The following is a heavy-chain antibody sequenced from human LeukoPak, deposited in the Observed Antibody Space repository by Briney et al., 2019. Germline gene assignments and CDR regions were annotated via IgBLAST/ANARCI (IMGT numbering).Heavy chain of an antibody. J-gene: IGHJ4*02. V-gene: IGHV4-4*02. Sequence: SETLSLTCTVSGGALISSNWWSWVRQPPGKGLEWIGEIYYSGSTNYNPSLKSRITISVDKSKNHFSLNLISVTAADTAVYYCARVRDGSGSYCDYWGQGTLVTVSS. CDR1: GGALISSNW. D-gene: IGHD3-10*01. CDR3: ARVRDGSGSYCDY. CDR2: IYYSGST.